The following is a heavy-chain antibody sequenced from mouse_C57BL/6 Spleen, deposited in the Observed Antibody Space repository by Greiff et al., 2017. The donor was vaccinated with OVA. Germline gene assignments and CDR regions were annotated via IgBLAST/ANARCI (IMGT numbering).Heavy chain of an antibody. Sequence: QVQLKQSGAELARPGASVKLSCKASGYTFTSYGISWVKQRTGQGLEWIGEIYPTSGNTYYNEKFKGKATLTADKSSSTAYMELRSLTSEDSAVYFCARLCYDYDGTFFYYAMDYWGQGTSVTVSS. CDR2: IYPTSGNT. CDR1: GYTFTSYG. D-gene: IGHD2-4*01. V-gene: IGHV1-81*01. J-gene: IGHJ4*01. CDR3: ARLCYDYDGTFFYYAMDY.